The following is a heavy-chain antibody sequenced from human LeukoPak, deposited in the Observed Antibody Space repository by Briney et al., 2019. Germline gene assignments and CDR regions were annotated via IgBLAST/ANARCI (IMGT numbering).Heavy chain of an antibody. J-gene: IGHJ4*02. CDR1: GFTFSSYW. V-gene: IGHV3-30*18. Sequence: GGSLRLSCAASGFTFSSYWMHWVRQAPGKGLEWVAVISYDGSNKYYADSVKGRFTISRDNSKNTLYLQMNSLRAEDTAVYYCAKDLFDYWGQGTLVTVSS. D-gene: IGHD2-21*01. CDR2: ISYDGSNK. CDR3: AKDLFDY.